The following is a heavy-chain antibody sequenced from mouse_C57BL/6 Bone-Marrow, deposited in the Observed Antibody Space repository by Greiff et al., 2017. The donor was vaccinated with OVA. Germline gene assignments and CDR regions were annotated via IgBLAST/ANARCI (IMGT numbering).Heavy chain of an antibody. V-gene: IGHV1-26*01. CDR1: GYTFTDYY. Sequence: EVQLQQSGPELVKPGASVKISCKASGYTFTDYYMNWVKQSHGKSLEWIGDINPNNGGTSYNQTFKGKATLTVDKSSSTAYMELRSLTSEDSAVYYCARAGAYCRDYWGQGTSVTVS. CDR3: ARAGAYCRDY. CDR2: INPNNGGT. D-gene: IGHD2-12*01. J-gene: IGHJ4*01.